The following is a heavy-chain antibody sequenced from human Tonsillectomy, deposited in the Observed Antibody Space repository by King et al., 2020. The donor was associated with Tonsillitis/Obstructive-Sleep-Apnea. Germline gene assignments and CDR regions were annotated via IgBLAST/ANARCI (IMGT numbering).Heavy chain of an antibody. CDR1: GYIFTGYY. V-gene: IGHV1-2*02. D-gene: IGHD3/OR15-3a*01. J-gene: IGHJ4*02. CDR2: INPNNGGT. Sequence: QLVQSGAEVKKPGASVKVSCKASGYIFTGYYMHWVRQAPGQGLEWMGWINPNNGGTNYAQKFQGRVTMTRDTSISTAYMELSRLRSDDTAVYYCARGDDSWSDYWGQGTLVTVSS. CDR3: ARGDDSWSDY.